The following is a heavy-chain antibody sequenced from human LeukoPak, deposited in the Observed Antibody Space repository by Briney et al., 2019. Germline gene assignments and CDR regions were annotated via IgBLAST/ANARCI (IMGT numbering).Heavy chain of an antibody. CDR3: ARGRIAAAGSQYFDY. D-gene: IGHD6-13*01. Sequence: PSQTLSPTCTVSGGSISSGSYYWSWIRQPAGKGLEWIGRIYTSGRTNYNPSFKSRVTISVDTSKNQSSLKLSSVTAADTAVYYCARGRIAAAGSQYFDYWGQGTLVTVSS. V-gene: IGHV4-61*02. J-gene: IGHJ4*02. CDR2: IYTSGRT. CDR1: GGSISSGSYY.